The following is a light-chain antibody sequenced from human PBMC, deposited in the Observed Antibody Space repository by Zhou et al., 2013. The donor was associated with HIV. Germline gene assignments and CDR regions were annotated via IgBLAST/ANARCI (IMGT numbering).Light chain of an antibody. V-gene: IGKV1-9*01. CDR3: QQVYSYPVS. J-gene: IGKJ4*01. CDR2: GAA. CDR1: DDIKTS. Sequence: DIQLTQSPSYLSASVGDRVTITCRASDDIKTSLNWYQQRPGGAPELLMFGAATLQSGVPSKFSGRGSGTEFTLTISSLQPDDFATYLCQQVYSYPVSFGGGPRWRSN.